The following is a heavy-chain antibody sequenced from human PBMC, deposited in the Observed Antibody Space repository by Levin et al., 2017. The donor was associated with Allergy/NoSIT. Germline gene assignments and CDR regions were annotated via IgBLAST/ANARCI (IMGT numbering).Heavy chain of an antibody. CDR2: MSHDGNFQ. J-gene: IGHJ4*02. CDR3: ARDRDFYFDN. CDR1: GFILSDFG. V-gene: IGHV3-33*01. Sequence: SCAASGFILSDFGMHWVRQAPGKGLEWVAVMSHDGNFQYYADSVRGRFTVSKDLSKNTLSLQMNSLTAQDTAVYYCARDRDFYFDNWGQGTLVTVSS. D-gene: IGHD3-3*01.